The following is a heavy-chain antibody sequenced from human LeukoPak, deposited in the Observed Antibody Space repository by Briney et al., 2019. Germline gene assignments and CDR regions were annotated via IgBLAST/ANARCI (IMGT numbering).Heavy chain of an antibody. Sequence: ASVKVSCKASGYTFTGYYMHWVRQAPGQGLEWMGRINPNSGGTNYAQKFQGRVTMTRDTSISTACMELSRLRSDDTAVYYCARGDSSGSQDAFDIWGQGTMVTVSS. V-gene: IGHV1-2*06. CDR3: ARGDSSGSQDAFDI. D-gene: IGHD3-22*01. CDR2: INPNSGGT. CDR1: GYTFTGYY. J-gene: IGHJ3*02.